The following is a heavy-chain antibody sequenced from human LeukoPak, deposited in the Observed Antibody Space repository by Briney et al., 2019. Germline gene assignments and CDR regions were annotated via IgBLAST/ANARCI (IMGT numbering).Heavy chain of an antibody. CDR2: IKQDGSEK. J-gene: IGHJ4*02. V-gene: IGHV3-7*01. CDR1: GYTFSTNW. CDR3: ARGRGNGYNSYFDY. Sequence: GGSLRLSCAASGYTFSTNWMSWARQAPGKGLEWVANIKQDGSEKYYVDSVKGRFTISRDNAKNSLYLQMNSLRAEDTAVYYCARGRGNGYNSYFDYWGQGTLVTVSS. D-gene: IGHD5-24*01.